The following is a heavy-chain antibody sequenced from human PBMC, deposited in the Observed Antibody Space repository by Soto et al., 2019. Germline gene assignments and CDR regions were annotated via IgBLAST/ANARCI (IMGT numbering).Heavy chain of an antibody. CDR3: AREIPNFRYFDL. Sequence: EVQLEESGGDLVQPGGSLRLSCAASGLTVSSSYMSWVRQTARKGLEWVSVIYSSGTTIYYADSVRGRFTISRDNDKNTLYLQMNSVRVEDTAVYYCAREIPNFRYFDLSGRGTLVTVSS. CDR2: IYSSGTT. J-gene: IGHJ2*01. D-gene: IGHD7-27*01. V-gene: IGHV3-66*01. CDR1: GLTVSSSY.